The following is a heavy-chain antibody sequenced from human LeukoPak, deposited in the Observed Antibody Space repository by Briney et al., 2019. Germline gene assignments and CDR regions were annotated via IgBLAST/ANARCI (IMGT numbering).Heavy chain of an antibody. Sequence: GGSLRLSCAASGFTFRNYWMSWVRQAPGKGLEWVANIKQDESEKYYVDSVKGRFTISRDNAKNSLFLQMKSLRAEDTLVYYCAGDDYGFSGCVDYWGQGTLVTV. CDR3: AGDDYGFSGCVDY. CDR2: IKQDESEK. D-gene: IGHD3-10*01. J-gene: IGHJ4*02. CDR1: GFTFRNYW. V-gene: IGHV3-7*04.